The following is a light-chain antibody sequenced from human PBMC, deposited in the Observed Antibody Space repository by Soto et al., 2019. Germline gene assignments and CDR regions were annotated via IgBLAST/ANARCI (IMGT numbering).Light chain of an antibody. J-gene: IGKJ4*01. CDR1: QSVSIN. CDR2: GAS. V-gene: IGKV3-15*01. CDR3: QQCKDWPLT. Sequence: LLMTQSPATLSVSPGERATLSCRASQSVSINLAWFQQKPGQAPRLLIYGASTRATGIPARFSGSGSGTEFTLTISSLQSEDFAVYYCQQCKDWPLTFGGGTKVDIK.